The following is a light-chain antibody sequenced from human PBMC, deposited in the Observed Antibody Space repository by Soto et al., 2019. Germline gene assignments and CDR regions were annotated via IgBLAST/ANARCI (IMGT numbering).Light chain of an antibody. CDR1: QSVTSNY. J-gene: IGKJ5*01. CDR3: QQYADSPIT. Sequence: EIVLTQSPGTLSLSPGERATLSCRASQSVTSNYLAWYQQKPGQAPRLLLYDASNRATGTPDRFLGRGSGTDFTLIISRLEPADFAVYYCQQYADSPITFGQGTRLEI. CDR2: DAS. V-gene: IGKV3-20*01.